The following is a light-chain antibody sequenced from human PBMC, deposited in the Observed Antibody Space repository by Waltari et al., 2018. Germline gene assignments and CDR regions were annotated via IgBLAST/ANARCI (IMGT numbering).Light chain of an antibody. Sequence: QSVLTQPPSVSGAPRQRVTISCSGSSSNIGHNSVNWYQQLPGKPPKLLIYYDDLLPSGGTDRFSGSKSGTSASLAIAGRQSEDEAHYYCAPRDASLSSWLFGGGTKLTVL. CDR2: YDD. J-gene: IGLJ3*02. CDR3: APRDASLSSWL. V-gene: IGLV1-36*01. CDR1: SSNIGHNS.